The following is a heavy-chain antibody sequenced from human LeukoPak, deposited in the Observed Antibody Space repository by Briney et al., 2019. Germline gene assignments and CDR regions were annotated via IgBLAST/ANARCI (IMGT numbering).Heavy chain of an antibody. V-gene: IGHV1-24*01. D-gene: IGHD2-2*01. J-gene: IGHJ3*02. CDR3: ATVRAVPAAMSLRVPGGAFDI. CDR1: GYTLTELS. Sequence: GASVKVSCKVSGYTLTELSMHWVRQAPGKGLEWMGGFDPEDGETIYAQKFQGRVTMTEDTSTDTAYMELSSLRSEDTAVYYCATVRAVPAAMSLRVPGGAFDIWGQGTMVTVSS. CDR2: FDPEDGET.